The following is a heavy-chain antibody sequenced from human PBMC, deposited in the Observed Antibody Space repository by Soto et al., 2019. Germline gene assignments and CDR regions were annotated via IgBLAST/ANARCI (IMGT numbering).Heavy chain of an antibody. CDR2: IYWNDDK. J-gene: IGHJ6*02. V-gene: IGHV2-5*01. Sequence: SGPTLVNRTHTLTLTCSFSGFSLSTSGVGVGWIRQPPGKAPDWLGIIYWNDDKRYSPSLKTRVTITKDTSRNQVVLTMTSVEAGDAATYYCAHDTAGCTCLRDVWGQGTTVTFSS. CDR1: GFSLSTSGVG. D-gene: IGHD2-2*01. CDR3: AHDTAGCTCLRDV.